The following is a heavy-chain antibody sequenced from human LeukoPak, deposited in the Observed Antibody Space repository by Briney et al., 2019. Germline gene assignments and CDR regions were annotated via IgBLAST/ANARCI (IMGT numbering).Heavy chain of an antibody. D-gene: IGHD3-3*01. Sequence: SETLSLTCTVSGDSISSSSSYWGWIRQPPGKGLEWIGSIYYSGNTYYNPSLKSRVTISVDTSKNQFSLKLTSVTAADTAVYYCARQTGVGLFILPGGQGTLVTVSS. V-gene: IGHV4-39*01. CDR3: ARQTGVGLFILP. CDR2: IYYSGNT. J-gene: IGHJ4*02. CDR1: GDSISSSSSY.